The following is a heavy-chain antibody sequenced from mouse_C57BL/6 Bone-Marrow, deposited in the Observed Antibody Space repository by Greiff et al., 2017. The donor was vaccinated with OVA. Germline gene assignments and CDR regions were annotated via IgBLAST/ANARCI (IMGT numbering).Heavy chain of an antibody. CDR1: GYTFTSYW. Sequence: QVQLQQPGTDLVKPGASVKLSCKASGYTFTSYWMHWVKQRPGQGLEWIGNINPSNGGTNYNEKFKSKATLTVDKSSSTAYMQLSSLTSEDSAVDYGAKGRQLRLRFAYWGQGTLVTVSA. CDR2: INPSNGGT. CDR3: AKGRQLRLRFAY. J-gene: IGHJ3*01. D-gene: IGHD3-2*02. V-gene: IGHV1-53*01.